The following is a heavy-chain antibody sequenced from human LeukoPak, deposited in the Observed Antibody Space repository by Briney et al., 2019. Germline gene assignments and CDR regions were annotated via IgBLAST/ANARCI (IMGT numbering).Heavy chain of an antibody. D-gene: IGHD6-19*01. J-gene: IGHJ4*02. Sequence: GSLRPSCAASGFTFSSYSMNWVRQAPGKGLEWVSSISSSSSYIYYADSVKGRFTISRDNAKNSLYLQMNSLRAEDTAVYYCAESVDSSGWYVFDYWGQGTLVTVSS. CDR1: GFTFSSYS. CDR2: ISSSSSYI. V-gene: IGHV3-21*01. CDR3: AESVDSSGWYVFDY.